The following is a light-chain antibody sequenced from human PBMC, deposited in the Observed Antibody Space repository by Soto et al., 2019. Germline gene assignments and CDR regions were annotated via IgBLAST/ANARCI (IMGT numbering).Light chain of an antibody. V-gene: IGLV2-11*01. Sequence: QSVLTQPRSVSGSPGQSVTVSCTGTSGDVGIYNYVSWYQQRPGTAPKVMIYDVTKRPSGVPDRFSGSKSANTASLTISGLQADDEADYYCCSYAGNYTLLFXGGTKLTVL. CDR3: CSYAGNYTLL. CDR1: SGDVGIYNY. CDR2: DVT. J-gene: IGLJ2*01.